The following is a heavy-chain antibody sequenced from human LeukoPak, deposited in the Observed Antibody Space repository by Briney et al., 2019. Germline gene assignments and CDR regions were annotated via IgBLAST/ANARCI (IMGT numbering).Heavy chain of an antibody. CDR1: GFTFSSYW. D-gene: IGHD3-16*01. J-gene: IGHJ4*02. Sequence: GGSLRLSCVASGFTFSSYWMSWVRQAPGKGLEWVANIKQDGSEKYYVDSMEGRFTISRDNAKNSLYLQMNSLRVEDTAVYYCARGALGYWGPGTLVTVSS. CDR2: IKQDGSEK. V-gene: IGHV3-7*04. CDR3: ARGALGY.